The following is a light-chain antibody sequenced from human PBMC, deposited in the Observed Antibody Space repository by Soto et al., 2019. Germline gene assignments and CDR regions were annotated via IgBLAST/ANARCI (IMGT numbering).Light chain of an antibody. CDR1: QGIDTS. CDR2: AAS. Sequence: SLLTQSPSALSASVGDRVTSTCRASQGIDTSLAWYQQKPGRAPKLLIYAASTLQGGVPSRFSGTGSGTDFTLTIGSLQPEDFATYYCQQVYSYPLTFGGGTKVDIK. J-gene: IGKJ4*01. CDR3: QQVYSYPLT. V-gene: IGKV1-9*01.